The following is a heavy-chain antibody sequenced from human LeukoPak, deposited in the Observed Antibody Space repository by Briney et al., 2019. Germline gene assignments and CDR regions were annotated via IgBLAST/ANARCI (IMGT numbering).Heavy chain of an antibody. Sequence: GRSLRLSCATSGFNFNTHPMHWVRQAPGEGLEWVAVISYDGSNKQYGDSVKGRFTISRDNPKNTLYLETNRLRVEDTAVYYCASGLSYWGPGTLVTVS. J-gene: IGHJ4*02. D-gene: IGHD3-10*01. CDR2: ISYDGSNK. CDR1: GFNFNTHP. CDR3: ASGLSY. V-gene: IGHV3-30*01.